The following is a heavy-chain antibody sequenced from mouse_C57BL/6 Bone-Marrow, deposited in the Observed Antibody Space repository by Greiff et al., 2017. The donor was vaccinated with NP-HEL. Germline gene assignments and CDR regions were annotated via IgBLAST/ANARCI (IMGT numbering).Heavy chain of an antibody. CDR3: ARGIIYYYGSSYVEWYFDV. Sequence: EVQLQQSGPVLVKPGASVKMSCKASGYTFTDYYMNWVKQSHGKSLEWIGVINPYNGGTSYNQKFKGKATLTVDKSSSTAYMELNSLTSEDSAVYYCARGIIYYYGSSYVEWYFDVWGTGTTVTVSS. CDR1: GYTFTDYY. J-gene: IGHJ1*03. V-gene: IGHV1-19*01. CDR2: INPYNGGT. D-gene: IGHD1-1*01.